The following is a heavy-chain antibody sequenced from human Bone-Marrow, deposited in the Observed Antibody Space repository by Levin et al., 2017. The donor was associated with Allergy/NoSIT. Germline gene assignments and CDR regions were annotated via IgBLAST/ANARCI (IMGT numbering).Heavy chain of an antibody. Sequence: SQTLSLTCTVSGDSISRYYWSWIRQPPGKGLEWIGYIYYSGSTNYNPSLKSRVTISVDTYKNQFSLDLNFVTAADTAVYYCARDAQTSPTRNYGMDVWGQGTTVTVSS. J-gene: IGHJ6*02. CDR2: IYYSGST. V-gene: IGHV4-59*01. CDR1: GDSISRYY. CDR3: ARDAQTSPTRNYGMDV.